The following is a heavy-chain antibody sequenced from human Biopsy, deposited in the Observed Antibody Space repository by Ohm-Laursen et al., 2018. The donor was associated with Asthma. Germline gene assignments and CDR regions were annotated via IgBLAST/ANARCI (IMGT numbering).Heavy chain of an antibody. CDR2: ISPFTGDT. CDR3: ARHPYNFGGFNY. D-gene: IGHD5-24*01. Sequence: SSVKVSCKTSGYTFRSYGVSWVRQAPGQGLEWMGWISPFTGDTHFGQKFQGRVTMTTDTSTDTAYMELRSLRSDDTAVYYCARHPYNFGGFNYWGQGSLVLVS. V-gene: IGHV1-18*04. J-gene: IGHJ4*02. CDR1: GYTFRSYG.